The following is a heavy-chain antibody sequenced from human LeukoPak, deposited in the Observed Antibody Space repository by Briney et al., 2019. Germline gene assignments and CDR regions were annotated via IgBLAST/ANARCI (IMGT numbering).Heavy chain of an antibody. CDR1: GFTLSSYG. J-gene: IGHJ6*02. CDR3: AKDSPPNIVVVPAAPYYYYYGMDV. V-gene: IGHV3-23*01. CDR2: ISGSGGST. Sequence: QPGGSLRLSCAASGFTLSSYGMHWVRQAPGKGLEWVSAISGSGGSTYYADSVKGRFTISRDNSKNTLYLQMNSLRAEDTAVYYCAKDSPPNIVVVPAAPYYYYYGMDVWGQGTTVTVSS. D-gene: IGHD2-2*01.